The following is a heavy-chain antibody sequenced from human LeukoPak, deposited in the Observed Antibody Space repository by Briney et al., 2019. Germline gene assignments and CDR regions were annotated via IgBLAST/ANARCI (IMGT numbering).Heavy chain of an antibody. D-gene: IGHD1-1*01. CDR1: GFTFSDYA. V-gene: IGHV3-23*01. J-gene: IGHJ4*02. CDR3: AKAGIGADGAGFLCEY. CDR2: ASYYVGKQ. Sequence: GGSLTLSCTASGFTFSDYAMSWVRQAPGKGLEWVSTASYYVGKQYHADSVRGRFTVSRDNSRNTVSLQMSSLRVEDTGIYYCAKAGIGADGAGFLCEYWGQGTLVTVSS.